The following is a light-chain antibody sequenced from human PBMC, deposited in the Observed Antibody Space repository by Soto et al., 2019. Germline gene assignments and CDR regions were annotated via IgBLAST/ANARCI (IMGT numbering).Light chain of an antibody. J-gene: IGKJ4*01. CDR1: QSVSSS. CDR2: DAF. V-gene: IGKV3-11*01. Sequence: EIVLTQSPATLSLSPGERATLSCRASQSVSSSLAWYQQKPGQAPRLLIYDAFNRAAGIPASFSGSGSGTDFTLSIISLEPEEFAVYYCQQRSIWLTFGGGTKVEFK. CDR3: QQRSIWLT.